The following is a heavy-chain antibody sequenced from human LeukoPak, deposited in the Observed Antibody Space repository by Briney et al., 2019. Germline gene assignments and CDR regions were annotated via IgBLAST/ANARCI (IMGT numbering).Heavy chain of an antibody. D-gene: IGHD1-26*01. CDR1: GGSFSDYY. CDR2: INHSGST. J-gene: IGHJ3*02. CDR3: ARPYSGTDAFDI. V-gene: IGHV4-34*01. Sequence: PSETLSLTCAVYGGSFSDYYWSWIRQSPGKGLEWIGEINHSGSTNYNPSLKSRVTISVDTSKNQFSLKLSSVTAADTAVYYCARPYSGTDAFDIWGQGTMVTVSS.